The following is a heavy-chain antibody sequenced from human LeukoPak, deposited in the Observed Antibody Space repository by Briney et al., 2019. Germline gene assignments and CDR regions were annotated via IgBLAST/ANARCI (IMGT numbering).Heavy chain of an antibody. CDR3: ARMRYYYDSSGYNEEYYFDY. V-gene: IGHV1-18*01. CDR1: GYTFTSYG. D-gene: IGHD3-22*01. Sequence: ASVKVSCKASGYTFTSYGISWVRQAPGQGLEWMGWTSAYNGNTNYAQKLQGRVTMTTDTSTSTAYMELRSLRSDDTAVYYCARMRYYYDSSGYNEEYYFDYWGQGTLVTVSP. J-gene: IGHJ4*02. CDR2: TSAYNGNT.